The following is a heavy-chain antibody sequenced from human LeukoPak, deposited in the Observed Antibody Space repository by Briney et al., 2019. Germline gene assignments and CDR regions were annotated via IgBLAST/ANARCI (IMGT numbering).Heavy chain of an antibody. CDR2: MNPNSGNT. D-gene: IGHD4-17*01. J-gene: IGHJ3*02. V-gene: IGHV1-8*01. CDR3: ARDDYGDNDAFDI. Sequence: ASVKVSYKASGYTFTSYDINWVRQATGQGLEWVGWMNPNSGNTGYAQKFQGRVTMTRNTSISTAYMELSSLRSEDTAVYYCARDDYGDNDAFDIWGQGTMVTVSS. CDR1: GYTFTSYD.